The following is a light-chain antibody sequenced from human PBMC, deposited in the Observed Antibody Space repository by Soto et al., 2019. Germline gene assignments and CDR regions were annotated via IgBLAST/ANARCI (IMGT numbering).Light chain of an antibody. J-gene: IGLJ1*01. CDR2: NNN. CDR3: AAWDDGLNGSV. V-gene: IGLV1-44*01. CDR1: SSNIGRNT. Sequence: QSVLAQPPSASGTPGQRVTLSCSGSSSNIGRNTVNWYQQVPGTAPKLLIYNNNQRPSGVPDRFSGSKSGTSASLAIIGLQSEDEADYYCAAWDDGLNGSVFGAGTKVTVL.